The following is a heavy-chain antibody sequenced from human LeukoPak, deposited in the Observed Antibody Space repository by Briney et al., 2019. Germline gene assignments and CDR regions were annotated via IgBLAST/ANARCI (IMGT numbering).Heavy chain of an antibody. CDR1: GFTFGSYG. Sequence: PGRSLRLSCAASGFTFGSYGMHWVRQAPGKGLEWVAVISYDGSNKYYADSVKGRFTISRDNSKNTLYLQMNSLRAEDTAVYYCAKDMGEGGEDYWGQGTLVTVSS. CDR3: AKDMGEGGEDY. J-gene: IGHJ4*02. CDR2: ISYDGSNK. V-gene: IGHV3-30*18. D-gene: IGHD3-16*01.